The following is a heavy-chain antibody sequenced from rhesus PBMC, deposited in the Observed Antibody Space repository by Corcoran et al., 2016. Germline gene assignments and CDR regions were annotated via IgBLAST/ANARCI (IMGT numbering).Heavy chain of an antibody. J-gene: IGHJ4*01. CDR1: GGSISSSYFY. Sequence: QVQLQESGPGLVKPSETLSLTCTVSGGSISSSYFYWSWIRQAPGKGLEWIGYISYSGRTSYKPSRKSRVTIARDTSKSQFSLKLNSVTAADTAVYYCARERDIWTGYPIDYWGQGVPVTVSS. CDR2: ISYSGRT. D-gene: IGHD3-3*01. V-gene: IGHV4-122*02. CDR3: ARERDIWTGYPIDY.